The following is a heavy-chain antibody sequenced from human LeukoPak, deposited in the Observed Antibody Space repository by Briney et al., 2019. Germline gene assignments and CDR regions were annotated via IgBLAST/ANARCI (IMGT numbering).Heavy chain of an antibody. CDR3: AKDLSSTSLYYFDY. D-gene: IGHD2-2*01. Sequence: GGSLRLSCAATGFTFSTYAMSWVRQAPGKGLEWVSAISGSGGSTYYADSVKGRFTISRDNSKNTLYLQMNSLRAEDTAVYYCAKDLSSTSLYYFDYWGQGTLVTVSS. V-gene: IGHV3-23*01. CDR1: GFTFSTYA. CDR2: ISGSGGST. J-gene: IGHJ4*02.